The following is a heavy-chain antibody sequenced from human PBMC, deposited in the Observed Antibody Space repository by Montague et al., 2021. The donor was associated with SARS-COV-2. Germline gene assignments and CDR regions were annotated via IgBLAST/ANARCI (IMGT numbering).Heavy chain of an antibody. CDR1: KFSFSSYA. V-gene: IGHV3-30*04. Sequence: SLRLSCAASKFSFSSYALHWVRQAPGKGLEWVAVIPYVGSNQYYADPVKGRFTISRDNSKNTLYLQMSSLRAEDTAVYYCARPSYYDILTGNGGLEYWGQGTLVTVSS. J-gene: IGHJ4*02. CDR2: IPYVGSNQ. D-gene: IGHD3-9*01. CDR3: ARPSYYDILTGNGGLEY.